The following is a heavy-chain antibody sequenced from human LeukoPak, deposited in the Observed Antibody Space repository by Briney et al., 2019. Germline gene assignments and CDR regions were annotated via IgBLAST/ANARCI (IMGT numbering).Heavy chain of an antibody. Sequence: GGSLRLSCAATGFTVSSNYMSWVRQAPGQGLEWVSVIYSGGSTYYADSVKGRFTISRDNSKNTLYLQMNSLRAEDTAVYYCARGGSYLSAFDIWGQGPMVTVSS. J-gene: IGHJ3*02. CDR1: GFTVSSNY. D-gene: IGHD1-26*01. CDR2: IYSGGST. CDR3: ARGGSYLSAFDI. V-gene: IGHV3-66*01.